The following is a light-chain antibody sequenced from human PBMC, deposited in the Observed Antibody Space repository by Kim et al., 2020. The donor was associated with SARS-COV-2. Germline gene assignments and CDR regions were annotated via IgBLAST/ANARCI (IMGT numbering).Light chain of an antibody. CDR1: QSVSGSF. J-gene: IGKJ2*01. CDR3: QHYDTSPPSYT. V-gene: IGKV3-20*01. CDR2: GAS. Sequence: EVALTQSPGTLSLSPGERVTLSCRASQSVSGSFLAWYQQKPGQAPRLLIHGASNRATGTPDSVSGSGSGTDFTLTISRLEPEDFAVYYCQHYDTSPPSYTFGQGTKLEI.